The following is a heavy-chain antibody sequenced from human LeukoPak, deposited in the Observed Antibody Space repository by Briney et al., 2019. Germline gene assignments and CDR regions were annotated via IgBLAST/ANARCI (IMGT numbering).Heavy chain of an antibody. CDR1: EGSFIGYY. D-gene: IGHD2-2*01. CDR3: ARGPIVAVPAVYYYYMDV. J-gene: IGHJ6*03. CDR2: TLHSGDP. V-gene: IGHV4-34*01. Sequence: PSETLSLTCAVYEGSFIGYYWTWVRQTPGKGLEWIGDTLHSGDPNYNPSLESRATISVDSSKHQFTLNLTSVTAADTAVYFCARGPIVAVPAVYYYYMDVWGSGTTVTVSS.